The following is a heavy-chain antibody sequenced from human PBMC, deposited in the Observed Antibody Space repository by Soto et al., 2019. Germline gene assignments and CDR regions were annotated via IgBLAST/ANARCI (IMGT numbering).Heavy chain of an antibody. D-gene: IGHD1-1*01. V-gene: IGHV3-30*18. CDR2: ISYDGSNK. Sequence: GGSLRLSCAASGFTFSSYGMHWVRQAPGKGLEWVAVISYDGSNKYYADSVKGRFTISRDNSKNTLYLQMNSLRAEDTAVYYCAKGLFPNWNDAYYYYYMDVWGKGTTVTVSS. J-gene: IGHJ6*03. CDR3: AKGLFPNWNDAYYYYYMDV. CDR1: GFTFSSYG.